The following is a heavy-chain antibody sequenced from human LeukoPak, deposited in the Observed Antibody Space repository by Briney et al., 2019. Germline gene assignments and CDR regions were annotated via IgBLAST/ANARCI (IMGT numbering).Heavy chain of an antibody. Sequence: PGGSLRLSCAASGFTFSSYTMNWVRQAPGKGLEWVSSISSSSSFIYYADSVKGRFTISRDNAKNSLYLQMTSLRAEDTAVYDCARENRSTSCCFDYWGQGTLVTVSS. J-gene: IGHJ4*02. CDR2: ISSSSSFI. CDR3: ARENRSTSCCFDY. V-gene: IGHV3-21*01. D-gene: IGHD2-2*01. CDR1: GFTFSSYT.